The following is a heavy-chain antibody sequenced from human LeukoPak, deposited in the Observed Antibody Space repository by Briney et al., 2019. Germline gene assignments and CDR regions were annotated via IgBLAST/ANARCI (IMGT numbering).Heavy chain of an antibody. CDR1: GFIFNNYA. J-gene: IGHJ4*02. Sequence: GGSLRLSCAGSGFIFNNYATHWVRPPPGKGLEWVSGISWNSGSIDYADSVKGRFTISRDNAKNSLYLQMNSLRVEDTAFYYCAKDNRRHYTSGPNPDSLHWGQGALVTVSS. D-gene: IGHD6-19*01. V-gene: IGHV3-9*01. CDR3: AKDNRRHYTSGPNPDSLH. CDR2: ISWNSGSI.